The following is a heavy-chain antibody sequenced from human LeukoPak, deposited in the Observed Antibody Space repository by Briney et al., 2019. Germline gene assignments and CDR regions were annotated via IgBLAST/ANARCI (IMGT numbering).Heavy chain of an antibody. CDR3: ARPKAFYYDSSGFDI. CDR2: INPNSGGT. D-gene: IGHD3-22*01. CDR1: GYSFTGYY. V-gene: IGHV1-2*02. J-gene: IGHJ3*02. Sequence: ASVKVSCKASGYSFTGYYMHWVRQAPGQGLEWMGWINPNSGGTNYAQKFQGRVTMTRDTSISTAYMELSRLRSDDTAVYYCARPKAFYYDSSGFDIWGQGTIVTVSS.